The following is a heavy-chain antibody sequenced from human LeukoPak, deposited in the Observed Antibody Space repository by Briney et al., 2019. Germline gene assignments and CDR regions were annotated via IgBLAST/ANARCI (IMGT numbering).Heavy chain of an antibody. CDR3: ARDLSAVYCGGDCYPYYFDY. CDR1: GFTFSSYW. CDR2: IKQDGSEK. J-gene: IGHJ4*02. D-gene: IGHD2-21*02. V-gene: IGHV3-7*01. Sequence: GGSLRLSCAASGFTFSSYWMSWVRRAPGKGLEWVANIKQDGSEKYYVDSVKGRFTISRDNAKNSLYLQMNSLRAEDTAVYYCARDLSAVYCGGDCYPYYFDYWGQGTLVTVSS.